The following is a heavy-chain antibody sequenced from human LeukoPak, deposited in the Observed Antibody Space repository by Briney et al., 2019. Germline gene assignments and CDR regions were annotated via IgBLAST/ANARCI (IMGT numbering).Heavy chain of an antibody. CDR2: IYLGNGGT. CDR3: ARARDSVGSNRHSDY. J-gene: IGHJ4*02. V-gene: IGHV1-46*01. D-gene: IGHD3-10*01. CDR1: GYTFTSDY. Sequence: ASVKVSCKASGYTFTSDYIHWVRQAPGQGLEWMGIIYLGNGGTSYERKFQGRVTMTRYTYTSTAYMELSSLTSEDTAVFYCARARDSVGSNRHSDYWGQGPLVTVSS.